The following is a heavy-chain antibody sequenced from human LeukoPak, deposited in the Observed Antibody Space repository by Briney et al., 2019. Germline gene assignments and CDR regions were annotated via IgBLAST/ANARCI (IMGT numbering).Heavy chain of an antibody. CDR1: GGSISSGDYY. CDR2: IYYSGST. Sequence: PSETLSLTXTVSGGSISSGDYYWSWIRQPPGKGLEWIGYIYYSGSTYYNPSLKSRVTISVDTSKNQFSLKLSSVTAADTAVYYCAREWVTILHYMDVWGKGTTVTVSS. J-gene: IGHJ6*03. CDR3: AREWVTILHYMDV. D-gene: IGHD3-3*01. V-gene: IGHV4-30-4*08.